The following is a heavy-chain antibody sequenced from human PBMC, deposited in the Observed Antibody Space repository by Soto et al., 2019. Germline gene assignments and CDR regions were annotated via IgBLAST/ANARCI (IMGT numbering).Heavy chain of an antibody. CDR1: GFAFSNYG. J-gene: IGHJ4*02. V-gene: IGHV3-33*01. Sequence: QVQLVESGGGVVQPGRSLRLSCATSGFAFSNYGMHWVRQAAGKGLEWVALIWYDGSNKYYADSVKGRFTISRDNSKNSLYLQVNSLRAEDTAVYYCAGSPPGVAGRYYFDYWGQGTLVTVSS. D-gene: IGHD6-6*01. CDR3: AGSPPGVAGRYYFDY. CDR2: IWYDGSNK.